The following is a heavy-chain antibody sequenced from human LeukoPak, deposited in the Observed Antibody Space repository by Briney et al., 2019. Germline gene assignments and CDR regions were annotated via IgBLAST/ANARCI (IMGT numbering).Heavy chain of an antibody. D-gene: IGHD3-10*01. Sequence: GGSLRLSCAASGFTFSSYSMNWVRQAPGKGLEWVSSISSSSNYIYYADSVKGRSTISRDNAKNSLYLQMNSLRAEDTAVYYCATIWFGELLATGYWGQGTLVTVSS. CDR2: ISSSSNYI. V-gene: IGHV3-21*04. CDR3: ATIWFGELLATGY. J-gene: IGHJ4*02. CDR1: GFTFSSYS.